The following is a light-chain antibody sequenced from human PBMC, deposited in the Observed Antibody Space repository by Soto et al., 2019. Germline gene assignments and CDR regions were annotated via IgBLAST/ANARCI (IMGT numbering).Light chain of an antibody. V-gene: IGLV2-8*01. CDR2: GVT. Sequence: QSVLAQPPSASGSPGQSVTISCTGSGSDIGAYNFVSWYQQHPGKAPNLMIFGVTERPSGAPDRFSGSKSGNTASLTVSGLQADDEAVYYCYSYAGRNIWVFGGGTKLTVL. CDR1: GSDIGAYNF. J-gene: IGLJ3*02. CDR3: YSYAGRNIWV.